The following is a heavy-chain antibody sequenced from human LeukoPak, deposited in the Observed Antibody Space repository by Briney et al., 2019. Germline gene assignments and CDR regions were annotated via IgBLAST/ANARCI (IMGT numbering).Heavy chain of an antibody. CDR3: ASRNYGGSPVPLDF. Sequence: GGSLRLSCVASGFTFSNYWMTWVRQAPGKGLEWVASINQDGSEEYYVDSVKGRFTISRDNAQYSLYLQMNSLRADGTAVYYCASRNYGGSPVPLDFWGQGTLVTVSS. CDR1: GFTFSNYW. D-gene: IGHD4-23*01. J-gene: IGHJ4*02. CDR2: INQDGSEE. V-gene: IGHV3-7*01.